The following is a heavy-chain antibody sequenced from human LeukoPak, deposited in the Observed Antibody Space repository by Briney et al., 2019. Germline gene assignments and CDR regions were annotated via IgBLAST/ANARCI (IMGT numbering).Heavy chain of an antibody. Sequence: PSETLSLTCTVSGGSISSYYWSWIRQPPGKGLEWIGYIYYSGSTNYNPSLKSRVTISVDTSKNQFSLKLSSVTAADTAEYYCARDLGNYYYYYMDVWGKGTTVTVSS. CDR3: ARDLGNYYYYYMDV. V-gene: IGHV4-59*01. J-gene: IGHJ6*03. CDR1: GGSISSYY. CDR2: IYYSGST. D-gene: IGHD7-27*01.